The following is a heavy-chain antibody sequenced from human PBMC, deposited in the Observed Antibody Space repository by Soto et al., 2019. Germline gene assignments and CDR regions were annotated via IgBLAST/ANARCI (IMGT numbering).Heavy chain of an antibody. Sequence: QVQLVQSGAEVKKPGASVKVSGKASGYTFTGYYMHWVRQAPGQGLEWMGRINPNSGGTNYAQKLQGWVTMTRDTSISTAYMELSRLRSDDRAVYYCARAIVGATGRDAFEIWGQGTMVTVSS. D-gene: IGHD1-26*01. CDR2: INPNSGGT. CDR1: GYTFTGYY. CDR3: ARAIVGATGRDAFEI. V-gene: IGHV1-2*04. J-gene: IGHJ3*02.